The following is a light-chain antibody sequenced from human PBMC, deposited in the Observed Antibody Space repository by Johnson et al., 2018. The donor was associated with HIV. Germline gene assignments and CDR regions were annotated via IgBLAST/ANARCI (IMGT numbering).Light chain of an antibody. CDR3: GAWDSSLSAHFV. J-gene: IGLJ1*01. CDR1: SSNIGNAY. V-gene: IGLV1-51*02. CDR2: EKN. Sequence: QSVLTQPPSVSAAPGQKVTISCSGSSSNIGNAYVSWYQQLPGTAPKLLIYEKNKRPSGIPDRFSASKSGTSATLVITGLQTGDEADYYCGAWDSSLSAHFVFVTGTKFTVL.